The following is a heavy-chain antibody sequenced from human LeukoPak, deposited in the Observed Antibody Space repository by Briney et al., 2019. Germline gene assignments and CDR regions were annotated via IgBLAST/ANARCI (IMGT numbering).Heavy chain of an antibody. Sequence: GGSLRLSCAASGFTFSSYGMHWVRQAPGKGLEWVAFIRYDGSNKYYADSVKGRFTISRDNSKNTLYLQMNSLRPEDTAVYCAKDQGYSYGYVSYWGQGTLVTVSS. CDR2: IRYDGSNK. D-gene: IGHD5-18*01. J-gene: IGHJ4*02. CDR3: AKDQGYSYGYVSY. CDR1: GFTFSSYG. V-gene: IGHV3-30*02.